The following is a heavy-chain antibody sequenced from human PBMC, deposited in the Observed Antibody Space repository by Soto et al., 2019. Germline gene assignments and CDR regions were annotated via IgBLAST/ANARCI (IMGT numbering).Heavy chain of an antibody. D-gene: IGHD3-22*01. CDR2: ISAYNGNT. CDR1: GYTFTSYV. J-gene: IGHJ4*01. CDR3: ARDRYYDCSAVFYFDY. Sequence: ASVKVSCKGSGYTFTSYVLSWVRQAPGQGLEWIGWISAYNGNTNYAQNLPGRVTMTTDTATSTAQRGMGSLRSDDTAVHYSARDRYYDCSAVFYFDYCGHVTLVTVSS. V-gene: IGHV1-18*04.